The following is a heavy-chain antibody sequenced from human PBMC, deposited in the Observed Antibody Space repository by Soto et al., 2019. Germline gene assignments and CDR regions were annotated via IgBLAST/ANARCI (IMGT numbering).Heavy chain of an antibody. Sequence: PGESLKISCKGSGYSVTSYWISWVRQMPGKGLEWMGRIDPSDSYTNYSPSFQGHVTISADKSISTAYLQWSSLKASDTAMYYCARLRIAAAGIEHDLDVWGQGTTVTVSS. CDR1: GYSVTSYW. V-gene: IGHV5-10-1*01. D-gene: IGHD6-13*01. CDR2: IDPSDSYT. J-gene: IGHJ6*02. CDR3: ARLRIAAAGIEHDLDV.